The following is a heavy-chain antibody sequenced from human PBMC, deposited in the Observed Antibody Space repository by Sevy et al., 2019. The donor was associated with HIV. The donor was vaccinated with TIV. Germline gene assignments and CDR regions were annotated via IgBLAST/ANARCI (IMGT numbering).Heavy chain of an antibody. Sequence: ASVKVSCKASGYTFTGYYMHWVRQAPGQGLEWMGWINPNSGGTNYAQKFQGRVTMTRDTSISSASMVLGRLRSYDTAVYYCARVTVYCSSTSCYLSLTGDRGYDLINWFDPWGQGTLVTVSS. CDR2: INPNSGGT. CDR1: GYTFTGYY. D-gene: IGHD2-2*01. J-gene: IGHJ5*02. CDR3: ARVTVYCSSTSCYLSLTGDRGYDLINWFDP. V-gene: IGHV1-2*02.